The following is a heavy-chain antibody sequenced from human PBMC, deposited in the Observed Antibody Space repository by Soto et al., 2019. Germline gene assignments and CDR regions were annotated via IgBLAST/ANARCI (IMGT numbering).Heavy chain of an antibody. CDR3: EKDLPLRFDY. CDR1: GFTFSSYG. CDR2: ISYDGSNK. J-gene: IGHJ4*02. Sequence: QVQLVESGGGVVQPGRSLRLSCAASGFTFSSYGMHWVRQAPGKGLEWVAVISYDGSNKYYADSVKGRFTISRDNSKNTLYLQMNSLRAEDTAVYYCEKDLPLRFDYWGQGTLVTVSS. D-gene: IGHD4-17*01. V-gene: IGHV3-30*18.